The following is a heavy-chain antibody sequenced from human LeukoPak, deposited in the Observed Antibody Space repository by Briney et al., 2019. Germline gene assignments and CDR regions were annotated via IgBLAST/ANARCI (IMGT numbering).Heavy chain of an antibody. D-gene: IGHD6-13*01. V-gene: IGHV3-21*01. Sequence: GGSLRLSCAASGFTLSSYNMKWVRQAPGKGLEWVSSISYRSSDIEYADSVKGRFTISRDNAKKSLYLQMSDLRAEDTAAYYCARVYSSSWYSGYLYMDVWGKGTTVTVSS. J-gene: IGHJ6*03. CDR1: GFTLSSYN. CDR3: ARVYSSSWYSGYLYMDV. CDR2: ISYRSSDI.